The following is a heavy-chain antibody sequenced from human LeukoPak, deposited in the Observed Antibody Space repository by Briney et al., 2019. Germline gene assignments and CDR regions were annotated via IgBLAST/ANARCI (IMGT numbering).Heavy chain of an antibody. CDR1: GFIFSDHA. V-gene: IGHV3-23*01. D-gene: IGHD2-2*01. CDR3: ARDQQYQLLLPISTFYYGMDV. Sequence: GGSLRLSCPASGFIFSDHAMNWVRQAPGKGLEWVSIISARDGRTYYADSVKGRFTISRDNAKNSLYLQMNSLRAEDTAVYYCARDQQYQLLLPISTFYYGMDVWGQGTTVTVSS. J-gene: IGHJ6*02. CDR2: ISARDGRT.